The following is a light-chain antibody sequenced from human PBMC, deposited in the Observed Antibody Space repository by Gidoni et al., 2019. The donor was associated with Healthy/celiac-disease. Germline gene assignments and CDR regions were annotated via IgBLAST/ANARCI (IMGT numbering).Light chain of an antibody. CDR3: QQSYSTPPT. Sequence: DIQMTQSPSSLSASVGDRVTITCQASQSISSYLNWYQQKPGKAPKLLIYAASSLQSGVPSRFSGSGSGTDFTLTISSLQPEDFATYYCQQSYSTPPTFXGXTKVEIK. V-gene: IGKV1-39*01. CDR2: AAS. J-gene: IGKJ4*01. CDR1: QSISSY.